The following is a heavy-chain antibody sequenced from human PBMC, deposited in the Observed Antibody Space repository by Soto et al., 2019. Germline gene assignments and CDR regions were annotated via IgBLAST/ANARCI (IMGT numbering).Heavy chain of an antibody. CDR3: AREGTRRIAARPGGYDY. Sequence: EVQLVESGGGLVKPGGSLRLSCAASGFTFSSYSMNWVRQAPGKGLEWVSSISSSSSYIYYADSVKGRFTIPRDNAKNSLYLQMSSRRAEDTAVYYCAREGTRRIAARPGGYDYWGQGNLVTVSS. V-gene: IGHV3-21*01. D-gene: IGHD6-6*01. CDR2: ISSSSSYI. CDR1: GFTFSSYS. J-gene: IGHJ4*02.